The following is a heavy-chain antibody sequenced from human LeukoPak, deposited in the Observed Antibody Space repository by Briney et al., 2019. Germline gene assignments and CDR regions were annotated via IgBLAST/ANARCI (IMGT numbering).Heavy chain of an antibody. CDR3: AGELREHGVFDI. Sequence: GGSLRLSCAASGFTVSRNYMSWVRQAPGKGLEWVSEIYSGGSTYYAASVKGRFSISRDNSKNTVYLQMNSLRVEDTAVYYCAGELREHGVFDIWGQGIMVTVSS. J-gene: IGHJ3*02. D-gene: IGHD1-26*01. CDR1: GFTVSRNY. CDR2: IYSGGST. V-gene: IGHV3-53*01.